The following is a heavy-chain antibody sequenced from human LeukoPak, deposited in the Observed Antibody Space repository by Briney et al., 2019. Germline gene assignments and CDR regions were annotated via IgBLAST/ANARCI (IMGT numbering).Heavy chain of an antibody. V-gene: IGHV3-30*18. CDR1: GFTFSSYA. CDR3: AKGDDYEDAFDI. J-gene: IGHJ3*02. D-gene: IGHD5-24*01. Sequence: GGSLRLSCATSGFTFSSYAMSWVRQAPGKGLEWVAVISYDGSNKYYADSVKGRFTISRDNSKNTLYLQMNSLRAEDTAVYYCAKGDDYEDAFDIWGQGTMVTVSS. CDR2: ISYDGSNK.